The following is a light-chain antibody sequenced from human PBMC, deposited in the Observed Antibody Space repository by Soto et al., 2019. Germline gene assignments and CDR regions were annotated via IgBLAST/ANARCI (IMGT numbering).Light chain of an antibody. CDR2: GAS. Sequence: ETVMTQSPATLSVSPGERVTLSCRASQSVRTNLVWYQQSPGQPPRLLIYGASDRVAGVPDRFSGSGSGTDFTLTIRGLQSEDCAVYYCHQYNEWPRTFGQGTKLEI. CDR1: QSVRTN. V-gene: IGKV3-15*01. J-gene: IGKJ2*01. CDR3: HQYNEWPRT.